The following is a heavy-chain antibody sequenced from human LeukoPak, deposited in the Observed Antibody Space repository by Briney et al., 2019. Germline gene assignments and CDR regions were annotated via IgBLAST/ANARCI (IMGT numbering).Heavy chain of an antibody. CDR1: GDSISNGVYY. D-gene: IGHD3-22*01. Sequence: PSETLSLTCTVSGDSISNGVYYWSWIRQPPGKGLEWIGYIYYSGSTYYNPSLKSRVSISMDTSKNHFSLKLSSVTAADTAVYYCASYSYYYDSSGYFDYWGQGTLVTVSS. CDR2: IYYSGST. CDR3: ASYSYYYDSSGYFDY. V-gene: IGHV4-30-4*02. J-gene: IGHJ4*02.